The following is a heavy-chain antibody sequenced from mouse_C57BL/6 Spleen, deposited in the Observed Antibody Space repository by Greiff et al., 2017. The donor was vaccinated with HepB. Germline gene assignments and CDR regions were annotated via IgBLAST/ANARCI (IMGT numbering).Heavy chain of an antibody. J-gene: IGHJ3*01. D-gene: IGHD1-1*01. CDR3: ASSYYYGSSSFAY. V-gene: IGHV1-50*01. CDR2: IDPSDSYT. CDR1: GYTFTSYW. Sequence: QVQLQQSGAELVKPGASVKLSCKASGYTFTSYWMQWVKQRPGQGLEWIGEIDPSDSYTNYNQKFKGKATLTVDTSSSTAYMQLSSLTSEDSAVYYCASSYYYGSSSFAYWGQGTLVTVSA.